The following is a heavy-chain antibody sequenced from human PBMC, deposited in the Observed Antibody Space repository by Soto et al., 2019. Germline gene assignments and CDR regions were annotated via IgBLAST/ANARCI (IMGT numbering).Heavy chain of an antibody. Sequence: QVQLQESGPGLVKPSATLSLTCAVSGYSISSSNWWGWIRQPPGQGLEWIGFIYFSGSTSLNASLKSRVTMSVVTSKYQFCLMQSSVTAVDTAVDYCARFSWYYAYSWGQGTLVTVSS. CDR2: IYFSGST. D-gene: IGHD6-13*01. CDR1: GYSISSSNW. J-gene: IGHJ4*02. V-gene: IGHV4-28*01. CDR3: ARFSWYYAYS.